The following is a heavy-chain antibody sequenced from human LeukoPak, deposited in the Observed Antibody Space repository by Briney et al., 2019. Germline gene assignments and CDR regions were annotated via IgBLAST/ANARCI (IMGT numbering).Heavy chain of an antibody. D-gene: IGHD1-26*01. CDR1: GYTFTGYY. V-gene: IGHV1-2*02. CDR2: INPNSGGT. CDR3: ARRTRYSGSYLFDY. Sequence: GASVKVSCKASGYTFTGYYMHWVRQAPGQGLEWMGWINPNSGGTNYAQKFQGRVTITRDKSISTAYMELSRLRSDDTAVYYCARRTRYSGSYLFDYWGQGTLVTVSS. J-gene: IGHJ4*02.